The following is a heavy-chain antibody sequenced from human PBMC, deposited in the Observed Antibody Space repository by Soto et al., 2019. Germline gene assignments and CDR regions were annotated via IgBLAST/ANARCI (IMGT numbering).Heavy chain of an antibody. CDR1: GGSFSGYY. CDR2: INHSGST. Sequence: SETLSLTCAVYGGSFSGYYWSWIRQPPGKGLEWIGEINHSGSTNYNPSLKSRVTISVDTSKNQFSLKLSSVTAAAAAVYYCARGHPQGWSGYYYYYYGMDVWGQGTTVTVSS. V-gene: IGHV4-34*01. J-gene: IGHJ6*02. D-gene: IGHD3-3*01. CDR3: ARGHPQGWSGYYYYYYGMDV.